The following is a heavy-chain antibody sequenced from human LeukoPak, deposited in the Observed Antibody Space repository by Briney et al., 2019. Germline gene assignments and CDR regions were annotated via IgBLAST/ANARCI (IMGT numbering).Heavy chain of an antibody. CDR2: ISRSGSTI. V-gene: IGHV3-48*03. D-gene: IGHD6-19*01. Sequence: SLRLSCAASGLTFSSYEMTCVRQAPSHGLKSFSYISRSGSTIYYADSVNGRFTISRDNAKNSLYLQMNSLRAEDTAVYYCARVRYSSGFYYFDYWGQGTLVTVSS. CDR1: GLTFSSYE. CDR3: ARVRYSSGFYYFDY. J-gene: IGHJ4*02.